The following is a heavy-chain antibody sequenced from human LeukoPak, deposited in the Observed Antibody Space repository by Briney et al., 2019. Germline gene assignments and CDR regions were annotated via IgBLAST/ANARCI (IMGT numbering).Heavy chain of an antibody. CDR2: IHYSGST. V-gene: IGHV4-39*07. D-gene: IGHD3-3*01. J-gene: IGHJ4*02. Sequence: SETLSLTCTVSGGSISSSNYYWAWIRQPPGKGLEWIGNIHYSGSTYYNASLNSRITMSIDTSKNRFSLRLSSVTAADTAVYYCARDFRGGYDFWSGYYTPYYFDYWGQGTLVTVSP. CDR3: ARDFRGGYDFWSGYYTPYYFDY. CDR1: GGSISSSNYY.